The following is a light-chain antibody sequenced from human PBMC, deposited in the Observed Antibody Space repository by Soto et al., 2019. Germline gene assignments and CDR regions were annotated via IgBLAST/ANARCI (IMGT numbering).Light chain of an antibody. CDR2: YDD. V-gene: IGLV1-36*01. CDR3: AAWHDSLNAWV. J-gene: IGLJ3*02. Sequence: QSVLTQPPSVSEAPRQRVTISCSGSSSNIGNNAVNLYQQLPGKAPKLLIYYDDLLPSGVSDRFSGSKSGTSASLAISGLQSEDEADYYCAAWHDSLNAWVFGGGIKVTVL. CDR1: SSNIGNNA.